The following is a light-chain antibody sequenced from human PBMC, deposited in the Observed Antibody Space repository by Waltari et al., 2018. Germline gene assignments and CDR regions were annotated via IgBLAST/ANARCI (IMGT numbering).Light chain of an antibody. V-gene: IGLV2-14*03. CDR1: SSDVGGYDY. CDR3: SSYRSSDAYV. Sequence: QSALTQPASVSGSPGQSITISGTGTSSDVGGYDYVSLYQQLPGQAPKLIIFDVNNRPSGISNRFSGSKSGNTASLTISGLQAEDEADYYCSSYRSSDAYVFGTGTKVTVL. J-gene: IGLJ1*01. CDR2: DVN.